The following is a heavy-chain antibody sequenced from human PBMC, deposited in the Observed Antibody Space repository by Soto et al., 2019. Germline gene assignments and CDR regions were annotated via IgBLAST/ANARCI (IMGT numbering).Heavy chain of an antibody. CDR1: GFTFSYYW. V-gene: IGHV3-74*01. CDR3: QGGDRGPFDL. J-gene: IGHJ3*01. CDR2: IHSDGSST. D-gene: IGHD3-16*01. Sequence: EVQLVESGGGLVRPGGSLRLSCAASGFTFSYYWMHWVRQAPGKGLVWVSRIHSDGSSTTYADFVKGRFIISRDNARNRGDWKRKGGRVEDTAVYYCQGGDRGPFDLWGRGTVVTVPS.